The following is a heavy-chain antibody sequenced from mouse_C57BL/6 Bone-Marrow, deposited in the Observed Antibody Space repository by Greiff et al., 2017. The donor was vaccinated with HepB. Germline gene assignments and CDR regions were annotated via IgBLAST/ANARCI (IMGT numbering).Heavy chain of an antibody. D-gene: IGHD1-1*01. CDR3: ARNPLITTVVAHWYFDV. J-gene: IGHJ1*03. CDR1: GFSLTSYG. CDR2: IWSGGST. Sequence: VQLQESGPGLVQPSQSLSITCTVSGFSLTSYGVHWVRQSPGKGLEWLGVIWSGGSTDYNAAFISRLSISKDNSKSQVFFKMNSLQADDTAIYYCARNPLITTVVAHWYFDVWGTGTTVTVSS. V-gene: IGHV2-2*01.